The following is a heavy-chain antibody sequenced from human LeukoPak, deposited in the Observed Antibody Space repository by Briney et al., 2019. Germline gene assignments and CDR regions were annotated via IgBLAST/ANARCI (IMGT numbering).Heavy chain of an antibody. CDR2: ISSSSSTI. CDR3: ARVKRMVYVENWFDP. J-gene: IGHJ5*02. CDR1: GFTFSSYS. V-gene: IGHV3-48*02. D-gene: IGHD2-8*01. Sequence: QSGGSLRLSCAASGFTFSSYSMNWVRQAPGKGLEWVSYISSSSSTIYYADSVKGRFTISRDNAKNSLYLQMNSLRDEDTAAYYCARVKRMVYVENWFDPWGQGTLVTVSS.